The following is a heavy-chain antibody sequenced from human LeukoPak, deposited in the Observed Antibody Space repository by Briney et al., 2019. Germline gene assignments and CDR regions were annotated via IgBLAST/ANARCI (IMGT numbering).Heavy chain of an antibody. CDR1: GSNLSSYS. J-gene: IGHJ4*02. CDR3: ARDFVAGYPSAFDY. V-gene: IGHV3-21*01. D-gene: IGHD6-19*01. CDR2: ISSSSSYT. Sequence: GGSLRLSCAASGSNLSSYSMNWVRQAPGKGLEWVSSISSSSSYTYYADSVRGRFTISRDNAKNSLYLQMNSLRAEDTAVYFCARDFVAGYPSAFDYWGQGTLVTVSS.